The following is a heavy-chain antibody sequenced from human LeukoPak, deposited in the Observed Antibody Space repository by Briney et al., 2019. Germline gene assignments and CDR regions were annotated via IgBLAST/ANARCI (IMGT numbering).Heavy chain of an antibody. D-gene: IGHD4-11*01. CDR1: GGSISSRSYY. J-gene: IGHJ5*02. CDR3: ARPETTVTTGWFDP. Sequence: SETLSLTCTVSGGSISSRSYYWGWIRQPPGKGLEWIGSIYYSGSTYYNPSLKSRVTISVDTSKNQFSLKLSSVTAADPAVYYCARPETTVTTGWFDPWGQGTLVTVSS. CDR2: IYYSGST. V-gene: IGHV4-39*01.